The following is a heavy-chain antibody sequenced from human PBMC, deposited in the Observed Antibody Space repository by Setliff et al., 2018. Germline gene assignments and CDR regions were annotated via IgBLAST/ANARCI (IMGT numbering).Heavy chain of an antibody. CDR1: GGSISSSSYY. CDR3: AGEVKGSSSWFEGAFDI. V-gene: IGHV4-39*07. Sequence: SETLSLTCTVSGGSISSSSYYWGWLRQPPGKGLEWIGSIYYSGSTYYNPSLKSRVTISVDTSKNQFSLKLSSVTAADTAVYYCAGEVKGSSSWFEGAFDIWGQGTMVTVSS. J-gene: IGHJ3*02. CDR2: IYYSGST. D-gene: IGHD6-13*01.